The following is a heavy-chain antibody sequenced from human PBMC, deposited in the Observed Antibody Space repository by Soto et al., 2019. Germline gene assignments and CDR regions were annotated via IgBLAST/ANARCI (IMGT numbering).Heavy chain of an antibody. J-gene: IGHJ3*02. Sequence: QVQLQESGPGLVKPSETLSLTCTVSGDSISSYYWSWIRQPPGKGLEWIGYIYYSGSTNYNPSLRSRVTISVDTSKNQFSLKLSSVTAADTAVYYCARVYSSGYNDAFDIWGQGTMVTVSS. CDR3: ARVYSSGYNDAFDI. D-gene: IGHD6-19*01. V-gene: IGHV4-59*01. CDR1: GDSISSYY. CDR2: IYYSGST.